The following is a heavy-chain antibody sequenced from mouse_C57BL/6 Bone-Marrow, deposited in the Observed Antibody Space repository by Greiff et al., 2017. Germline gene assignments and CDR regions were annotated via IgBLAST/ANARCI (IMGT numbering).Heavy chain of an antibody. CDR1: GFSLTSYG. V-gene: IGHV2-5*01. J-gene: IGHJ2*01. Sequence: VKLMESGPGLVQPSQSLSITCTVSGFSLTSYGVHWVRQSPGKGLEWLGVIWRGGSTDYNAAFMSRLSITKDNSKSQVFFKMNSLQADDTAIYYCAKKDYDFLFFDYWGQGTTLTVSS. CDR3: AKKDYDFLFFDY. CDR2: IWRGGST. D-gene: IGHD2-4*01.